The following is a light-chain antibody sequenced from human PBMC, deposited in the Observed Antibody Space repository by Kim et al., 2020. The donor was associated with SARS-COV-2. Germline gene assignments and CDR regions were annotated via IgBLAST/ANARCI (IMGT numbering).Light chain of an antibody. Sequence: VSPGKTARITCSGGTFPEKQTYWYQQKSGQAPLLVIYKDNERPSGIPGRFSGSSSGTTVTLTISGVQAEDDADYYCQSADGSGTYVFGTGTKVTVL. CDR1: TFPEKQ. V-gene: IGLV3-25*03. CDR3: QSADGSGTYV. J-gene: IGLJ1*01. CDR2: KDN.